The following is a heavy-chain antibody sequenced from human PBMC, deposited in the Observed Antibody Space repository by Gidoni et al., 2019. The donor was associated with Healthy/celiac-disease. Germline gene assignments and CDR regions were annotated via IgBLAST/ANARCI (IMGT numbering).Heavy chain of an antibody. Sequence: EVLLVESGGGLVQPGRSLRLSCAASGFTFDDYAMHWVRQAPGKGLEWVSGISWNSGSIGYADSVKGRFTISRDNAKNSLYLQMNSRRAEDTALYYCAKDHYGDRFDPWGQGTLVTVSS. D-gene: IGHD4-17*01. CDR2: ISWNSGSI. CDR1: GFTFDDYA. J-gene: IGHJ5*02. CDR3: AKDHYGDRFDP. V-gene: IGHV3-9*01.